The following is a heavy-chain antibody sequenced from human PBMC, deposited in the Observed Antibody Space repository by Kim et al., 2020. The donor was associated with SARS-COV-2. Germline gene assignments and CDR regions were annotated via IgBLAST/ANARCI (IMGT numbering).Heavy chain of an antibody. CDR3: ARDLRTTVHRYEFLSNYYYYYYMDV. J-gene: IGHJ6*03. CDR2: ISSSSSYI. Sequence: GGSLRLSCAASGFTFSSYSMNWVRQAPGKGLEWVSSISSSSSYIYYADSVKGRFTISRDNAKNSLYLQMNSLRAEDTAVYYCARDLRTTVHRYEFLSNYYYYYYMDVWGKGTTVTVS. CDR1: GFTFSSYS. V-gene: IGHV3-21*01. D-gene: IGHD3-10*01.